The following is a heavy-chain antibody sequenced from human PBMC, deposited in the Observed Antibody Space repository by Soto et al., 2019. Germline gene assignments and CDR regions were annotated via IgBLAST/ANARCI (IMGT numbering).Heavy chain of an antibody. Sequence: QVQLVESGGGVVQPGRSLRLSCAASGFTFSSHGMHWVRQAPGKGLEWVAVIWYDGSKKYYADSVKGRFTISRDNSKNTLYLQMDGLRAEDTAVYYCARYTTYSSGEVLDYWGQGTLVTVSS. V-gene: IGHV3-33*01. J-gene: IGHJ4*02. CDR3: ARYTTYSSGEVLDY. D-gene: IGHD2-15*01. CDR1: GFTFSSHG. CDR2: IWYDGSKK.